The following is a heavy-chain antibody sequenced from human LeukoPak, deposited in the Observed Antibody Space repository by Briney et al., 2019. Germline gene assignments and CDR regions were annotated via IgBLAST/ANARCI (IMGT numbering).Heavy chain of an antibody. J-gene: IGHJ3*02. CDR1: GGTFSSYA. Sequence: ASVKVSCKASGGTFSSYAISWVRQAPGQGLEWMGWINPNSGGTNYAQKFQGRVTMTRDTSISTAYMELSRLRSDDTAVYYCARVSGPRLTPAHAFDIWGQGTMVTVSS. D-gene: IGHD1-1*01. CDR3: ARVSGPRLTPAHAFDI. V-gene: IGHV1-2*02. CDR2: INPNSGGT.